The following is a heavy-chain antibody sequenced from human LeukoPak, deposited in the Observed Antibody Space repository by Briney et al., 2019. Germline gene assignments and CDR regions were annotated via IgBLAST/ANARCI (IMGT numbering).Heavy chain of an antibody. J-gene: IGHJ4*02. D-gene: IGHD6-19*01. CDR1: GYTFTSYD. V-gene: IGHV1-8*01. CDR2: MNPNGGST. Sequence: ASVKVSCKASGYTFTSYDINWVRQATGHGLRSLGWMNPNGGSTVYAQKFQGRVTMTRNTSITTASKDLSSLTPEDTAASYCARFGQSHVSAVPDLDFWGQGTLVTVSS. CDR3: ARFGQSHVSAVPDLDF.